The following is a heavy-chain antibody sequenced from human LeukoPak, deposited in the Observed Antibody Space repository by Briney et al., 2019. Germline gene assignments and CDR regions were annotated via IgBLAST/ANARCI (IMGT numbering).Heavy chain of an antibody. V-gene: IGHV3-30*03. J-gene: IGHJ4*02. D-gene: IGHD1-26*01. CDR3: ARVSGSYPETDY. CDR1: GFTFSSYE. Sequence: GGSLRLSCAASGFTFSSYEMNWVRQAPGKGLEWVAVISYDGSNKYYADSVKGRFTISRDNSKNTLYLQMNSLRAEDTAVYYCARVSGSYPETDYWGQGTLVTVSS. CDR2: ISYDGSNK.